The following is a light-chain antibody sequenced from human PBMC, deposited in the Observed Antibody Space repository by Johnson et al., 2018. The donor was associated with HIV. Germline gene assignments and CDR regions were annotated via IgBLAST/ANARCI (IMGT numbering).Light chain of an antibody. V-gene: IGLV1-51*02. J-gene: IGLJ1*01. CDR2: ENN. Sequence: QSVLTQPPSVSAAPGQKVTISCSGSSSNIGNNYVSWYQRLPGTAPKLLIYENNKRPSGIPGRFSGSKYDTSGILGLTGLQTGDEADYYCGAWDASLSAYVFGTGTKVTVL. CDR3: GAWDASLSAYV. CDR1: SSNIGNNY.